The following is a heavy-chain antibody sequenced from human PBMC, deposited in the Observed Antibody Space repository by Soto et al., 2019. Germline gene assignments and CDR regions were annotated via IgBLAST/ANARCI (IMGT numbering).Heavy chain of an antibody. V-gene: IGHV5-51*01. CDR1: GYSFTSYW. D-gene: IGHD3-22*01. Sequence: GESLKISCKGSGYSFTSYWIGWVRQMPGKGLEWMGIIYPGDSDTRYSPSFQGQVTISADKSISTAYLQWSSLEASDTAMYYCARSRYYYDSSGYYYDHAFDIWGQATMVTVSS. J-gene: IGHJ3*02. CDR2: IYPGDSDT. CDR3: ARSRYYYDSSGYYYDHAFDI.